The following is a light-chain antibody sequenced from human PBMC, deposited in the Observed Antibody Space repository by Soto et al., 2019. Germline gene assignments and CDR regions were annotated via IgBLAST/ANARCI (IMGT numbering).Light chain of an antibody. CDR2: GSS. CDR3: QQYSDLPMT. J-gene: IGKJ5*01. V-gene: IGKV3-20*01. CDR1: QTLSPNY. Sequence: DIVLTQSPGTLSLSPGERATLSCRPSQTLSPNYLAWCQQKPGHAPRLLIYGSSKRATGIPDRFSGSGSGTDFTLTISRLEPEDFGVYFCQQYSDLPMTFGQGTRLEIK.